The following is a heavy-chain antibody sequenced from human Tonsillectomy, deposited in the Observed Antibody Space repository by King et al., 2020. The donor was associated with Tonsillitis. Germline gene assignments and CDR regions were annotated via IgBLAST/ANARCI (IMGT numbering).Heavy chain of an antibody. CDR1: GGSISSGGYY. CDR2: IYYSGST. V-gene: IGHV4-31*03. J-gene: IGHJ6*02. CDR3: ARTVTTIGYYYYGMDV. Sequence: VQLQESGPGLVKPSQTLSLTCTVSGGSISSGGYYWSWIRQHPGKGLEWIGYIYYSGSTYYNPSLKSRVTISVDTSKNQFSLKLSSVTAADTAVYYCARTVTTIGYYYYGMDVWGQGTTVTVSS. D-gene: IGHD4-11*01.